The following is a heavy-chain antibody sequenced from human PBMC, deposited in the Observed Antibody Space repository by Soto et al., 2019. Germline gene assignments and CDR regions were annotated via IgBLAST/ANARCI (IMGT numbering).Heavy chain of an antibody. Sequence: GESLKISCAASGFTFSNAWMNWVRQAPGKGLEWVGRIKSKTDGGTTDYAAPVKGRFTISRDDSKNTLYLQMNSLKTEDTAVYYCTTGEAAAGDYYYYGMDVWGQGTTVTVSS. CDR2: IKSKTDGGTT. CDR1: GFTFSNAW. CDR3: TTGEAAAGDYYYYGMDV. D-gene: IGHD6-13*01. J-gene: IGHJ6*02. V-gene: IGHV3-15*07.